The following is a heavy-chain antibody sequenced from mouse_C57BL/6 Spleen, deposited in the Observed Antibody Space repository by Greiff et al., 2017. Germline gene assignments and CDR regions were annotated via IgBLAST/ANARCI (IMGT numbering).Heavy chain of an antibody. D-gene: IGHD1-1*01. V-gene: IGHV14-1*01. J-gene: IGHJ2*01. CDR3: TTAAVVDY. Sequence: EVKLMESGAELVRPGASVKLSCTASGFNINDYYMHWVKQRPEQGLEWIGRLDPEDGDTEYAAKFQGKATMTADTSSNTAYLQLSSLTSEDTAVYYRTTAAVVDYWGQGTTLTVSS. CDR2: LDPEDGDT. CDR1: GFNINDYY.